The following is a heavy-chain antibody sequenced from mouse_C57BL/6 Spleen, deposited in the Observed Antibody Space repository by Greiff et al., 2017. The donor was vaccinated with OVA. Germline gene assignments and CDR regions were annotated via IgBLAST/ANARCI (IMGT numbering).Heavy chain of an antibody. D-gene: IGHD1-1*01. J-gene: IGHJ4*01. CDR3: AIDGSSSYAMDY. CDR2: IHPSDSDT. CDR1: GYTFTSYW. Sequence: QVQLKQPGAELVKPGASVKVSCKASGYTFTSYWMHWVKQRPGQGLEWIGRIHPSDSDTNYNQKFKGKATLTVDKSSSTAYMQLSSLTSEDSAVYYCAIDGSSSYAMDYWGQGTSVTVSS. V-gene: IGHV1-74*01.